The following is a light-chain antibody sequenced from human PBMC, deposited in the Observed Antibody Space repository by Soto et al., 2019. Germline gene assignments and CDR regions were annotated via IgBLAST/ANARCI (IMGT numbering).Light chain of an antibody. V-gene: IGKV1-5*01. CDR2: AAS. Sequence: DIQMTQSPSTLSASVGDTVTITCRASQSISSWLAWYQQKPGKAPRLLIYAASDLESGVPSRFSGSGSETEFTLTISSLQPDDFATYYYQQYLTYTFGRGTKLEIK. J-gene: IGKJ2*01. CDR1: QSISSW. CDR3: QQYLTYT.